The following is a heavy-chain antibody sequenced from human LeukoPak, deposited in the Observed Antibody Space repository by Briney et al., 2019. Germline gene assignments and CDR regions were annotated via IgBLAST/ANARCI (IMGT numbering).Heavy chain of an antibody. CDR1: GFTFRSYA. CDR3: AREVTTPYFDY. Sequence: GGSLRLSCAASGFTFRSYAMHWVRQAPGKGLEWVAVISYDGSYKYYADSVKGRFTISRENSRNTLYLQMNSLRAEDTAVYYCAREVTTPYFDYWGQGTLVTVSS. V-gene: IGHV3-30*04. D-gene: IGHD4-17*01. CDR2: ISYDGSYK. J-gene: IGHJ4*02.